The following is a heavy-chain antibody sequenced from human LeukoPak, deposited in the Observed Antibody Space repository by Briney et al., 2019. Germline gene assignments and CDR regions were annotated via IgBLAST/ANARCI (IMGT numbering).Heavy chain of an antibody. CDR1: GYTFTSYG. CDR2: ISAYNGNT. J-gene: IGHJ6*02. V-gene: IGHV1-18*01. CDR3: ARDFYDILTDDYYYYGMDV. Sequence: ASVKVSCKASGYTFTSYGISWVRQDPGQGLEWMGWISAYNGNTNYAQKLQGRVTMTTDTSTSTAYMELRSLRSDDTAVYYCARDFYDILTDDYYYYGMDVWGQGTTVTVSS. D-gene: IGHD3-9*01.